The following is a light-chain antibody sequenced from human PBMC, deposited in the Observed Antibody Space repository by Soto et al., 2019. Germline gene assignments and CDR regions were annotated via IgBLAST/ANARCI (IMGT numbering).Light chain of an antibody. Sequence: QSALTQPASVSGSPGQSITISCTGTSSDVGGYNYVSWYQQHPGKAPKVMIYEVSNRPSGVSNRFSGSKSGNTASLTISGLQAEDEADYYCSSYTSSITLVFGGGTKLNVL. J-gene: IGLJ3*02. V-gene: IGLV2-14*01. CDR3: SSYTSSITLV. CDR2: EVS. CDR1: SSDVGGYNY.